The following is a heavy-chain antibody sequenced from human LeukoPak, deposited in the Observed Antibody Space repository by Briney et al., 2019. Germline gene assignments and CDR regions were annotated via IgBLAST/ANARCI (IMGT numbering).Heavy chain of an antibody. J-gene: IGHJ5*01. CDR3: ARRHNSGWFVY. Sequence: PSETLSLTCAVYGGSFSGYYWSWIRQPPGKGLEWIGEINHSGSTNYNPSLKSRVTISVDTSKNQFSLKLSSVTAADTAVYYCARRHNSGWFVYWGQGILVTVSS. D-gene: IGHD6-19*01. CDR1: GGSFSGYY. V-gene: IGHV4-34*01. CDR2: INHSGST.